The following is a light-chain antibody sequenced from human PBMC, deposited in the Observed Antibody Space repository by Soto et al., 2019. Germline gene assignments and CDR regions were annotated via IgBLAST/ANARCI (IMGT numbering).Light chain of an antibody. V-gene: IGKV1-5*01. CDR3: QQYNGYSRT. CDR1: QSIGDS. Sequence: DIHMTQSPSTLSASVGYRFTITCRASQSIGDSLAWYQQKPGKAPYLLISDVSSLERGVPSRFSGSGSGTEFTLTISSMQPDDFATFYCQQYNGYSRTFGQGTKVDIK. CDR2: DVS. J-gene: IGKJ1*01.